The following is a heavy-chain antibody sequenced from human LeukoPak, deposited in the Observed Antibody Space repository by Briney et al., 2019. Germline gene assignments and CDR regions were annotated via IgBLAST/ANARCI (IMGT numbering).Heavy chain of an antibody. D-gene: IGHD3-22*01. CDR3: ARDPLLNYYDSSGYFDY. J-gene: IGHJ4*02. CDR2: ISYDGSNK. CDR1: GFTFSSYA. Sequence: GGSLRLSCAASGFTFSSYAMHWVRQAPGKGLEWVAVISYDGSNKYYADSVKGRFTISRDNSKNTLYLQMNSLRAEDTAVYYCARDPLLNYYDSSGYFDYWGQGTLVTVSS. V-gene: IGHV3-30*01.